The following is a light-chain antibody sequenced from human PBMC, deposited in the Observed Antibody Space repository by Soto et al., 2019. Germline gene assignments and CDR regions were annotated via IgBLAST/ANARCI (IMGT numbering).Light chain of an antibody. Sequence: AIQMTQSPSSLSASVGDRVTITCRASQGIGSDLAWYQQKPGKAPNLLIYGASTLQSGVPSRFSGSGSGTDFTLTISSLQPEDFATYYCLQDYNLLTFGGGTKVEIK. V-gene: IGKV1-6*01. CDR3: LQDYNLLT. CDR1: QGIGSD. J-gene: IGKJ4*01. CDR2: GAS.